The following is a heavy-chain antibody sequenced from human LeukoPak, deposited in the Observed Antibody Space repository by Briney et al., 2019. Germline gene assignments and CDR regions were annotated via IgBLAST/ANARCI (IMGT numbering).Heavy chain of an antibody. Sequence: PSETLSLTCTVSGGSISSYYRSWIRQPAGKGMQWIGRIYSSGSTNYNPSLKSRVTMSVDTSKNQFSLRLSSVTAAETAVYYCARDLGFWSGPDYWGQGTLVTVSS. V-gene: IGHV4-4*07. CDR3: ARDLGFWSGPDY. CDR1: GGSISSYY. J-gene: IGHJ4*02. CDR2: IYSSGST. D-gene: IGHD3-3*01.